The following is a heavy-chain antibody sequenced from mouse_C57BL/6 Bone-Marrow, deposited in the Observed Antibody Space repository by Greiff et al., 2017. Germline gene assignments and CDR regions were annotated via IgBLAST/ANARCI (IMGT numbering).Heavy chain of an antibody. CDR3: ARGTAVVFDY. Sequence: QVHVKQPGAELVKPGASVKMSCKASGYTFTSYWITWVKQRPGQGLEWIGDIYPGSGSTNYNEKFKSKATLTVDTSSSTAYMQRSSLTSEDSAVYYCARGTAVVFDYWGQGTTLTVSS. CDR1: GYTFTSYW. D-gene: IGHD1-1*01. CDR2: IYPGSGST. J-gene: IGHJ2*01. V-gene: IGHV1-55*01.